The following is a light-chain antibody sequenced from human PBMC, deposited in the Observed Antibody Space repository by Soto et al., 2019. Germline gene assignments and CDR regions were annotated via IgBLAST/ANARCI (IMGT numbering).Light chain of an antibody. Sequence: GDRVTITCRASQSISSWLAWYQQKPGKAPKLLIYSASTLQSGVPSRFSGSGSGTDFTLTVSSLQAEDFATYYCQQSFTTPSFGQGTRLEIK. J-gene: IGKJ5*01. CDR2: SAS. CDR3: QQSFTTPS. V-gene: IGKV1-39*01. CDR1: QSISSW.